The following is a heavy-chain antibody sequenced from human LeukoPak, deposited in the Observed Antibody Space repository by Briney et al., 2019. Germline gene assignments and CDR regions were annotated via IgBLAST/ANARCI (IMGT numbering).Heavy chain of an antibody. CDR2: ISSNGGST. CDR3: ARGTKASGLYSSSREFDY. Sequence: GGSLRLSCAASGFTFSGYAMHWVRQAPGKGLEYVSAISSNGGSTYYANSVKGRFTISRDNSKNTLYLQMGSLRAEDMAVYYCARGTKASGLYSSSREFDYWGQGTLVTVSS. V-gene: IGHV3-64*01. J-gene: IGHJ4*02. CDR1: GFTFSGYA. D-gene: IGHD6-13*01.